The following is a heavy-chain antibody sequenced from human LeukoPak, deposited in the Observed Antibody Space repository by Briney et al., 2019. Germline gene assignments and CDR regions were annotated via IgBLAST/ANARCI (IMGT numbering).Heavy chain of an antibody. D-gene: IGHD4/OR15-4a*01. V-gene: IGHV3-23*01. CDR3: AKKAQYDGHYPLDY. CDR2: TSDRGDYT. CDR1: GFTFSSYS. Sequence: GGSLRLSCAASGFTFSSYSMSWVRQAPGKGLEWVSGTSDRGDYTYYADSVKGRFTISRDASKNTLYLQMNSLRAEDTALYFCAKKAQYDGHYPLDYWGQGTLVTVSA. J-gene: IGHJ4*02.